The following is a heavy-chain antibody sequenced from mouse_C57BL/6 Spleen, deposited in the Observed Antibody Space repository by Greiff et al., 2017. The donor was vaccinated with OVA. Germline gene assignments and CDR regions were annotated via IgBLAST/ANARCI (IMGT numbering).Heavy chain of an antibody. CDR3: ARDKHIAYAMDY. CDR1: GFSLTSYG. J-gene: IGHJ4*01. CDR2: IWSGGST. V-gene: IGHV2-2*01. Sequence: QVQLQQSGPGLVQPSQSLSITCTVSGFSLTSYGVHWVRQSPGKGLEWLGVIWSGGSTDYNAAFISRLSISKDNSKSQVFFKMNSLQAADTAIYYCARDKHIAYAMDYWGQGTSVTVSS.